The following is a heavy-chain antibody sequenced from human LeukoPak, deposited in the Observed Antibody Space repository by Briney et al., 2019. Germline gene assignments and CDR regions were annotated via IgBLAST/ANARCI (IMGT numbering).Heavy chain of an antibody. Sequence: GGSLRLSCAVSGITLSNYGMSWVRQAPGKELEWVAGVSGSGGGTNYADSVKGRFTISRDNSKNTLYLQMNRLRAEDTAVYFCAKRGVVIRVILVGFHKEAYYFDSWGQGAQVTVSS. J-gene: IGHJ4*02. D-gene: IGHD3-22*01. V-gene: IGHV3-23*01. CDR3: AKRGVVIRVILVGFHKEAYYFDS. CDR2: VSGSGGGT. CDR1: GITLSNYG.